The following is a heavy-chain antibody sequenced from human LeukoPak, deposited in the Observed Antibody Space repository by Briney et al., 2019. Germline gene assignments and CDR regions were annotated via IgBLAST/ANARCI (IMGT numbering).Heavy chain of an antibody. CDR3: AKLYHYYGSGSYYKDFDY. CDR2: INPNSGGT. V-gene: IGHV1-2*02. D-gene: IGHD3-10*01. J-gene: IGHJ4*02. CDR1: GYTFTGYY. Sequence: GASVTVSCKASGYTFTGYYMHWVRQAPGQGLEWMGWINPNSGGTNYAQKFQGRVTMTRDTSISTAYMELSRLRSDDTAVYYCAKLYHYYGSGSYYKDFDYWGQGTLVTVSS.